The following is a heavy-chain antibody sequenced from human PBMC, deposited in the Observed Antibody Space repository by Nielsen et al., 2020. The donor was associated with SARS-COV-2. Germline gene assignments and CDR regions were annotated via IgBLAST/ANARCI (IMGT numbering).Heavy chain of an antibody. CDR2: ISYDGSNK. J-gene: IGHJ4*02. V-gene: IGHV3-30*18. CDR1: GFTFSSYG. Sequence: GESLKISCAASGFTFSSYGMHWVRQAPGKGLEWVAVISYDGSNKYYADSVKGRFTISRDNSKNTLYLQMNSLRAEDTAVYYCAKEGDGNSDSGYFDYWGQGTLVTVSS. D-gene: IGHD4-23*01. CDR3: AKEGDGNSDSGYFDY.